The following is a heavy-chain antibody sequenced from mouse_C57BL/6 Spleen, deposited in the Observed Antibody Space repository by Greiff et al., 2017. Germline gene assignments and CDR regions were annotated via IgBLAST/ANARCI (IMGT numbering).Heavy chain of an antibody. Sequence: QVQLQQSGPELVKPGASVKISCKASGYAFSSSWMNWVKQRPGKGLEWIGRIYPGDGDTNYNGKFKGKATLTADKSSSTAYMQRSSLTSEDSAVYFCASAYYYDYDRGPSYWYFGGWGTGATVTAAS. CDR1: GYAFSSSW. CDR2: IYPGDGDT. D-gene: IGHD2-4*01. J-gene: IGHJ1*03. V-gene: IGHV1-82*01. CDR3: ASAYYYDYDRGPSYWYFGG.